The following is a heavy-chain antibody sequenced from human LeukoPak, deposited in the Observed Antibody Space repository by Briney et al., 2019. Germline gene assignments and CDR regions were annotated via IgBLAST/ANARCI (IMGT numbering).Heavy chain of an antibody. D-gene: IGHD6-13*01. CDR3: TRQQLVFDY. J-gene: IGHJ4*02. V-gene: IGHV3-15*01. Sequence: GESLKISCKGSGYSFTSYWIGWVRQAPGKGLEWVGRIKSKTDGGTTDYAAPVKGRFTISRDDSKNTLYLQMNGLKTEDTAVYYCTRQQLVFDYWGQGTLVTVSS. CDR1: GYSFTSYW. CDR2: IKSKTDGGTT.